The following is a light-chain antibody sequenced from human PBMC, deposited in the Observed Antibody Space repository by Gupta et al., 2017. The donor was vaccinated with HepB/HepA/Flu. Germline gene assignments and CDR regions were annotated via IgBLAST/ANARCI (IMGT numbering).Light chain of an antibody. CDR2: GVS. CDR3: QQSYIEWT. CDR1: QTIINY. J-gene: IGKJ1*01. V-gene: IGKV1-39*01. Sequence: DIQMTHSPSSLSASVGDRVTITCRAGQTIINYLNWYQQRPGKAPKLLIYGVSGLQSGVPTRFNGSGSGTDFTLTISRLQPEEFATYYCQQSYIEWTFGQGTKVEIK.